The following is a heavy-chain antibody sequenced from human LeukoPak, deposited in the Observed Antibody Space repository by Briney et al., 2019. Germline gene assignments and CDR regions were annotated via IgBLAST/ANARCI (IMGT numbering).Heavy chain of an antibody. CDR3: ARGRGPAMAPNEYGY. D-gene: IGHD5-18*01. V-gene: IGHV4-34*01. CDR1: GGSFSGYY. Sequence: SETLSLTCAVYGGSFSGYYWSWIRQPPGKGLEWIGEINHSGSTNYNPSLKSRVTISVDTSKNQFSLKLSSVTAADTAVYYCARGRGPAMAPNEYGYWGQGTLVTVSS. CDR2: INHSGST. J-gene: IGHJ4*02.